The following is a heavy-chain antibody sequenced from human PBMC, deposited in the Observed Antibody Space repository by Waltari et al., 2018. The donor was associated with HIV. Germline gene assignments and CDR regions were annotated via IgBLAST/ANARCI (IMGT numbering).Heavy chain of an antibody. Sequence: QVQLVESGGGVVQPGRSLRLSCAASGFTFSSCAIHGVRQAPGKGLGWVAVISYDGSNKYYADSGKGRFTISRDNSKNTLYLQMNSLRAEDTAVYYCARGGYGWLPDGYWGQGTLVTVSS. CDR1: GFTFSSCA. CDR3: ARGGYGWLPDGY. J-gene: IGHJ4*02. D-gene: IGHD5-18*01. CDR2: ISYDGSNK. V-gene: IGHV3-30-3*01.